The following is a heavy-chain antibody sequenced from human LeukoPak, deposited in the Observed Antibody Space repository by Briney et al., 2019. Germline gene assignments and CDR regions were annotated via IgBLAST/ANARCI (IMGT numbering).Heavy chain of an antibody. V-gene: IGHV3-7*01. CDR3: ARDVVGSLDY. D-gene: IGHD1-26*01. Sequence: GGSLRLSCAASGFTFSTYWMAWVRQAPGKGLEWVANIKGDGSARHQADSVKGRFTISRDNAQNSVYLQMSSLRGEDTAIYYCARDVVGSLDYWGQGTLVTVSS. CDR1: GFTFSTYW. CDR2: IKGDGSAR. J-gene: IGHJ4*02.